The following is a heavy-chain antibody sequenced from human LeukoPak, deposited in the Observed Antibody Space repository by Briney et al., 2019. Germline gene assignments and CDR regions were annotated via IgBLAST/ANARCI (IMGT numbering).Heavy chain of an antibody. J-gene: IGHJ4*02. CDR3: ARANFYDSSGYRAPLR. D-gene: IGHD3-22*01. CDR1: GFTFSSYS. Sequence: GGSLRLSCAASGFTFSSYSMNWVRQAPGKGLEWVSTISSSSSYIYYADSVKGRFTISRDSAKNSLYLQMNSLRAEDTAVYYCARANFYDSSGYRAPLRWGQGTLVTVSS. V-gene: IGHV3-21*01. CDR2: ISSSSSYI.